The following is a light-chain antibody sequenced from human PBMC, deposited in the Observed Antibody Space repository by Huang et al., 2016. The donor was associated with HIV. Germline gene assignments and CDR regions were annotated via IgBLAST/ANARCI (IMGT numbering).Light chain of an antibody. CDR3: MQGTQWT. Sequence: DVVMTQSPLSLPVTLGQPASISCRSSQSLVHSDGNTYLNWFQQRPGQSPRRLIYKVSNRDSGVPDRCSGSGSGTDFTLKISRVEAEDVGVYYCMQGTQWTFGQGTKVEIK. V-gene: IGKV2-30*02. CDR1: QSLVHSDGNTY. CDR2: KVS. J-gene: IGKJ1*01.